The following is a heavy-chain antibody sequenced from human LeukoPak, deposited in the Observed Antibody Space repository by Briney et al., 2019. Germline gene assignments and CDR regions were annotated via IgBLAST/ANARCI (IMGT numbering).Heavy chain of an antibody. CDR2: IYYSGST. J-gene: IGHJ4*02. Sequence: SETLSLTCTVSGGSISSYYWNWIRQSPGKGLEWSGYIYYSGSTNYNPSLNSRVTISVDTSKNQFSLKLNSVTAADTAVYYCARGDSSWPYYFDCWGQGTLVTVSS. D-gene: IGHD6-13*01. CDR3: ARGDSSWPYYFDC. CDR1: GGSISSYY. V-gene: IGHV4-59*01.